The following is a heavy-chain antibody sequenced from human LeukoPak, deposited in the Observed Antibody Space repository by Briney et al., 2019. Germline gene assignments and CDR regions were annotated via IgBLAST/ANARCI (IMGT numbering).Heavy chain of an antibody. V-gene: IGHV3-23*01. CDR1: GFTFSSYA. CDR3: ARGGRGSAAVVAPRSFDI. Sequence: GGSLRLSCAASGFTFSSYAMSWVRQAPGKGLEWVSAISGNGGNSYYADSVKGRFIISRDISKNTLYLQMNSLRAEDSALYYCARGGRGSAAVVAPRSFDIWGQGTMVTVSS. CDR2: ISGNGGNS. J-gene: IGHJ3*02. D-gene: IGHD3-22*01.